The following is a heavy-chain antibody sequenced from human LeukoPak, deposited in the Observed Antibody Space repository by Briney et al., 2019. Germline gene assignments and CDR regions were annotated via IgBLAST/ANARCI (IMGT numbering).Heavy chain of an antibody. V-gene: IGHV1-69*13. J-gene: IGHJ5*02. CDR2: IIPIFGTA. CDR1: GGTFSSYA. Sequence: ASEKVSCKASGGTFSSYAISWVRQAPGQGLEWMGGIIPIFGTANYAQKFQGRVTITADESTSTAYMELSSLRSEDTAVYYCARTAGPGRYFDWFLSPNWFDPWGQGTLVTGSS. CDR3: ARTAGPGRYFDWFLSPNWFDP. D-gene: IGHD3-9*01.